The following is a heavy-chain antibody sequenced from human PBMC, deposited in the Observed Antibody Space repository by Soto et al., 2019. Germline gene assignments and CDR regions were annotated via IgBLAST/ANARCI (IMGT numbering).Heavy chain of an antibody. V-gene: IGHV1-24*01. J-gene: IGHJ6*02. CDR2: FDPEDGET. D-gene: IGHD6-13*01. CDR1: GYTLTELS. CDR3: ATVFSIAAAGTYYYGMDV. Sequence: ASLKVSCKVSGYTLTELSMHWLRQAPGKGLEWMGGFDPEDGETIYAQKFQGRVTMTEDTSTDTAYMELSSLRSEDTAVYYCATVFSIAAAGTYYYGMDVWGQGTTVTVSS.